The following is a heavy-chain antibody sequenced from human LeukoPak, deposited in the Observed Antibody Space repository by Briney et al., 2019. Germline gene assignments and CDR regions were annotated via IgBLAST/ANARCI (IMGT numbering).Heavy chain of an antibody. CDR3: AKDGEAGATYYYYYYMDV. D-gene: IGHD3-10*01. CDR2: ISGDGSST. Sequence: GGSLRLSCAASGFTFDDYAMHWVRQAPGKGLEWVSLISGDGSSTYYADSVKGRFTISRDNSKNSLYLQMNSLRTEDTALYYYAKDGEAGATYYYYYYMDVWGKGTTVTVSS. CDR1: GFTFDDYA. J-gene: IGHJ6*03. V-gene: IGHV3-43*02.